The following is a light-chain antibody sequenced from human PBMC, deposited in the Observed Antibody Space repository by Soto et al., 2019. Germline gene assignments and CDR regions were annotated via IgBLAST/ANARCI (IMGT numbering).Light chain of an antibody. CDR1: QNINNW. Sequence: DFQMTQSPSTLSASVGDRVTITCRASQNINNWVAWYQQKPGKAPKFLIYDASTLQRGVPSRFSGSGFGTEFSLTISSLQPDDFGSYYCQQYSHLVTFGQGTKLEIK. CDR2: DAS. CDR3: QQYSHLVT. J-gene: IGKJ2*01. V-gene: IGKV1-5*01.